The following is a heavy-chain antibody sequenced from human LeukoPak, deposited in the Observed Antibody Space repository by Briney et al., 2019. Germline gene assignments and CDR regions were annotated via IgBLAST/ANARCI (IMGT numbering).Heavy chain of an antibody. D-gene: IGHD3-9*01. J-gene: IGHJ4*02. CDR3: ASSSANFDWLLWPFDY. CDR2: IYSGGST. CDR1: GFTVSSNY. V-gene: IGHV3-66*01. Sequence: GGSLRLSCAASGFTVSSNYMSWVRQAPGKGLERVSVIYSGGSTYYADSVKGRFTISRDNSKNTLYLQMNSLRAEDTAVYYCASSSANFDWLLWPFDYWGQGTLVTVSS.